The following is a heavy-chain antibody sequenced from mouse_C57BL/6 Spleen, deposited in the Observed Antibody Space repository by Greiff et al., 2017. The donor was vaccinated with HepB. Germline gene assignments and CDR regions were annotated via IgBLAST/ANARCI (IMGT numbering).Heavy chain of an antibody. CDR2: IDPSDSYT. CDR3: ARYLDGSLRGYFDV. D-gene: IGHD2-3*01. CDR1: GYTFTSYW. Sequence: QVQLQQSGAELVMPGASVKLSCKASGYTFTSYWMHWVKQRPGQGLEWIGEIDPSDSYTNYNQKFKGKSTLTVDKSSSTAYMQLSSLTSEDSAVYYCARYLDGSLRGYFDVWGTGTTVTVSS. V-gene: IGHV1-69*01. J-gene: IGHJ1*03.